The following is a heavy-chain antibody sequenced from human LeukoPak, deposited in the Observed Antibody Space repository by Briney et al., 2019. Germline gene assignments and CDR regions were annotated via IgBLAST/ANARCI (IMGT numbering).Heavy chain of an antibody. CDR1: GLSVSSNY. CDR2: IYRDGSS. Sequence: GGSLRPSCVASGLSVSSNYMSWVRQAPGKGLEWVSVIYRDGSSYYAESVKGRFTISRDNSKNTLYIQMNSLRAEDTAVYYCARSLRGSGSYHFDYWGQGTLVTVSS. J-gene: IGHJ4*02. V-gene: IGHV3-66*01. CDR3: ARSLRGSGSYHFDY. D-gene: IGHD3-10*01.